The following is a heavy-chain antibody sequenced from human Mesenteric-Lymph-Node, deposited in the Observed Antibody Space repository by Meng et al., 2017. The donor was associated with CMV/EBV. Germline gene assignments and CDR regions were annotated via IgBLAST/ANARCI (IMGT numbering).Heavy chain of an antibody. CDR3: AKCLYSGSSVYYYYYGMDV. CDR2: FRSSGDST. D-gene: IGHD1-26*01. J-gene: IGHJ6*02. Sequence: GESLKISCVASGSTFTNYAMTWVRQPPGKGLEWVSGFRSSGDSTYYAGSVQGRFTISRDNSRNTLYLQMNSLREEDTAIYYCAKCLYSGSSVYYYYYGMDVWGQGTTVTVSS. V-gene: IGHV3-23*01. CDR1: GSTFTNYA.